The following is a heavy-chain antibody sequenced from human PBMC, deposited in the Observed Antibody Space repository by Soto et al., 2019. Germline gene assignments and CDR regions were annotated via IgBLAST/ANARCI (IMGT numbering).Heavy chain of an antibody. V-gene: IGHV4-4*02. D-gene: IGHD3-10*01. CDR2: IYHSGTT. Sequence: XESLSLPCAVSGDSISSNHWWIWVRQPPGKGLEWIGGIYHSGTTGYQPSFKSRGTISVDKSKNQFSLKLSSVTAADTAVYYCAGRRDGSGSLDDWGQGTLVTVSS. CDR1: GDSISSNHW. CDR3: AGRRDGSGSLDD. J-gene: IGHJ4*02.